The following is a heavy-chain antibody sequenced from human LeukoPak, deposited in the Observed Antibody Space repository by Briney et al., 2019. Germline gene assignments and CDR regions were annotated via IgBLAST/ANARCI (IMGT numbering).Heavy chain of an antibody. CDR1: GINFRGYW. V-gene: IGHV3-7*01. D-gene: IGHD5-12*01. CDR2: MKQDGSEK. CDR3: TRDLGHTGYDLYDY. J-gene: IGHJ4*02. Sequence: GGPLRLSCAVSGINFRGYWMAWVRQAPGKGLEWVANMKQDGSEKYYVDSVKGRFTISRDNAKNSLYLEMNSLRVEDTAVYYCTRDLGHTGYDLYDYWGQGTLVTVSS.